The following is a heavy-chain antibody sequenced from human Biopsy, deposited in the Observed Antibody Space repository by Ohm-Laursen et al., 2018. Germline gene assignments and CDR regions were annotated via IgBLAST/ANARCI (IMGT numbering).Heavy chain of an antibody. V-gene: IGHV3-30*18. D-gene: IGHD4-17*01. Sequence: SLRLSCAASGFTFRDWGMLWVRQAPDKGLEWVALISYDGSNKYYADSVKGRFTISRDNSKNTPHLQMNSLRAEDTAIYYCAKSYGDYWGDYYYGLDVWGQGATVIVSS. CDR1: GFTFRDWG. CDR3: AKSYGDYWGDYYYGLDV. J-gene: IGHJ6*02. CDR2: ISYDGSNK.